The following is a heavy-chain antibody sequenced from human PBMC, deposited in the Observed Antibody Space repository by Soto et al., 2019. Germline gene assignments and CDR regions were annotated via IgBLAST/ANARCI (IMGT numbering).Heavy chain of an antibody. J-gene: IGHJ6*02. CDR2: ISGLSSFI. CDR3: ARDPKQRLADSYYYGMDV. CDR1: GFTLSRYG. Sequence: GGSLRLSCAAPGFTLSRYGMNWVRQAPGKGLELVSSISGLSSFIYYADSVKGRFTVSRDNAKNSLFVQMNSLTAEDTAVYYCARDPKQRLADSYYYGMDVWGPGTRVTVSS. V-gene: IGHV3-21*06. D-gene: IGHD6-25*01.